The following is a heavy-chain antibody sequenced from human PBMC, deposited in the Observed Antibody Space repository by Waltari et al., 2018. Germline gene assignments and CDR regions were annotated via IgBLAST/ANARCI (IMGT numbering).Heavy chain of an antibody. CDR3: ARCGNDYSPYYYYYYGMDV. Sequence: QVQLVQSGAEVKKPGSSVKVSCKASGGTFSSYAISWVRQAPGQGLEWMGGISPIFGTANYAQKFQGRVTITADESTSTAYMELSSLRSEDTAVYYCARCGNDYSPYYYYYYGMDVWGQGTTVTVSS. CDR2: ISPIFGTA. J-gene: IGHJ6*02. CDR1: GGTFSSYA. V-gene: IGHV1-69*12. D-gene: IGHD4-4*01.